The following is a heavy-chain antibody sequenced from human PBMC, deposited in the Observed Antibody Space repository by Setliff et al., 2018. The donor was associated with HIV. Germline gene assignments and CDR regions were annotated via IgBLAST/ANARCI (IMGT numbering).Heavy chain of an antibody. Sequence: SETLSLTCAVYGGSVSGHYWGWFRQPPGKGLEWIGEITPSGATNYLPSLKSRVTMSLDSSRNQFSLKLTSVTAADTAVYYCAKTVVGDSYALPNDAFDIWGQGTMVTVSS. CDR2: ITPSGAT. CDR1: GGSVSGHY. CDR3: AKTVVGDSYALPNDAFDI. V-gene: IGHV4-34*01. D-gene: IGHD3-16*01. J-gene: IGHJ3*02.